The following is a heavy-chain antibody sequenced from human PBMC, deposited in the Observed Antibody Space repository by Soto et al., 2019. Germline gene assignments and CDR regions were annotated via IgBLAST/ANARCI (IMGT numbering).Heavy chain of an antibody. Sequence: QVHLVQSGAEVKQPGASVKVSCKASGYTFTGYYIHWVRQAPGQGLEWMGWINPNTGGTNYAQKFQGRVTMTRDTSFSTAYMELRALRSDDTVVYYCAREVGGSYSYFDYWGQGTLVTVSS. V-gene: IGHV1-2*02. CDR2: INPNTGGT. CDR1: GYTFTGYY. D-gene: IGHD1-26*01. J-gene: IGHJ4*02. CDR3: AREVGGSYSYFDY.